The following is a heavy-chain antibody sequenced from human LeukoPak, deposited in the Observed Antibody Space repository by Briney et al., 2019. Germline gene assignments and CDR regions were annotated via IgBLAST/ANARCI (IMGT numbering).Heavy chain of an antibody. J-gene: IGHJ5*02. V-gene: IGHV4-59*08. CDR1: GGSISSYY. CDR3: ARGIAVARNWFDP. CDR2: IYYSGST. Sequence: SSETLSLTCTVSGGSISSYYWSWIRQPPGKGLEWIGYIYYSGSTNYNPSLKSRVTISVDTSKNQFSLKLSSVTAADTAVYYCARGIAVARNWFDPWGQGTLVTVSS. D-gene: IGHD6-19*01.